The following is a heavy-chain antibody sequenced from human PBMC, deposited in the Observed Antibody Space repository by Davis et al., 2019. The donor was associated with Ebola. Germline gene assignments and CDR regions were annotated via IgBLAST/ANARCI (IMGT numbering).Heavy chain of an antibody. J-gene: IGHJ6*04. D-gene: IGHD2-21*02. V-gene: IGHV3-23*01. CDR1: VITFSSYA. CDR2: ISGSGGTT. Sequence: GGSLRLSCADSVITFSSYAMTWVRQAPGKGLEWVSAISGSGGTTYYAGSVKGRFTVSRDNSKKTMYLQMNSLRAEDTAVYYCAREENVVVTATNYYYYGMDVWGKGTTVTVSS. CDR3: AREENVVVTATNYYYYGMDV.